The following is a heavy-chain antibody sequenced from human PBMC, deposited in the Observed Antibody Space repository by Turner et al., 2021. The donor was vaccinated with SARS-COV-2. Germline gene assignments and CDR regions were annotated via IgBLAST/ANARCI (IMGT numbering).Heavy chain of an antibody. CDR2: INLDGSHT. D-gene: IGHD6-19*01. CDR3: ARDGWGTLLDY. V-gene: IGHV3-7*03. J-gene: IGHJ4*02. CDR1: AFILGTSW. Sequence: EVQAVATGGGLVQPGGALSLSCADSAFILGTSWMAWVRPAPGKGLEWVGHINLDGSHTQYVDSVNGRFTISRDNARNSLELEMNSLGVEDAGVYSWARDGWGTLLDYWGQGTLVTVSS.